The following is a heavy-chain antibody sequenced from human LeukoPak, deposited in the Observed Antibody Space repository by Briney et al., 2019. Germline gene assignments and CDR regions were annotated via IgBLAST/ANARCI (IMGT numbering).Heavy chain of an antibody. V-gene: IGHV3-33*01. CDR3: ARDRHGSAVYNFDY. D-gene: IGHD5/OR15-5a*01. CDR1: GFPFSGSG. CDR2: IWYDGSHQ. J-gene: IGHJ4*02. Sequence: PGSSLRLSCAASGFPFSGSGMHWVRQAPGKGLEWVAVIWYDGSHQYYADSVKGRFTISRDNSKNTLYLQMNSLRAEDAAVYFCARDRHGSAVYNFDYWGQGTLVAVSS.